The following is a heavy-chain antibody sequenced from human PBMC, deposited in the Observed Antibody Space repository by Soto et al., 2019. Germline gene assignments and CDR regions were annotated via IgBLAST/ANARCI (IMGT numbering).Heavy chain of an antibody. V-gene: IGHV3-7*05. D-gene: IGHD5-18*01. J-gene: IGHJ6*02. Sequence: EVQLVESGGGLVQPGGSLRLSCAASGFTFRTYWLSWVRQVPGKGLEWVANINLDGSEKNYVDSVKGRFTISRDNARSSLYLQMSSLGAEDTALYYCARDGSTSWYSYDYHGMDVWGQGTTVTVSS. CDR2: INLDGSEK. CDR3: ARDGSTSWYSYDYHGMDV. CDR1: GFTFRTYW.